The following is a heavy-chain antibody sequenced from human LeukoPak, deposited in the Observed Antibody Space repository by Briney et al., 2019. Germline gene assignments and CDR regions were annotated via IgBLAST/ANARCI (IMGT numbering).Heavy chain of an antibody. CDR2: ITPIFGTA. Sequence: GASVKVSCKASGGTFRSNAISWVRQAPGQGLEWMGGITPIFGTANYAQKFQGRVTITAVESMSTAYMELRSLRSEDTAVYYCARAFQSSGFWSGYYGISHAAFDYWGQGTLVTVSS. D-gene: IGHD3-3*01. J-gene: IGHJ4*02. CDR3: ARAFQSSGFWSGYYGISHAAFDY. CDR1: GGTFRSNA. V-gene: IGHV1-69*01.